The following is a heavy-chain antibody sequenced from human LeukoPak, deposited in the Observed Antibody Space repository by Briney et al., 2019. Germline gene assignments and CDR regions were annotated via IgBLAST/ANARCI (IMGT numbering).Heavy chain of an antibody. CDR3: ARTLVVPALTLDY. CDR2: VYDSEST. J-gene: IGHJ4*02. Sequence: SETLSLTCTVSGGSISSYYWSWIRQPPGRGLEWIGYVYDSESTNYNPSLKSRVTISVDTSKNQFSLKLSSVTAADTAVYYCARTLVVPALTLDYWGQGTLVTVSS. D-gene: IGHD2-2*01. V-gene: IGHV4-59*12. CDR1: GGSISSYY.